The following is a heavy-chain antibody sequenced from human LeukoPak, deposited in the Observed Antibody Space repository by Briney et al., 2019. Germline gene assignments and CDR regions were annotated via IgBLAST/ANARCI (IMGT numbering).Heavy chain of an antibody. Sequence: SETLSLTCTVSGGSLSSYYWSWIRQPPGKGLEWIGYLHYSGSTNYNPSLKSRVTISVDTSKNQFSLKLSSVTAADTAVYYCAKQKFYGDRNGFSPSYDAFDIWGQGTMVTVSS. CDR3: AKQKFYGDRNGFSPSYDAFDI. CDR2: LHYSGST. CDR1: GGSLSSYY. D-gene: IGHD4-17*01. J-gene: IGHJ3*02. V-gene: IGHV4-59*08.